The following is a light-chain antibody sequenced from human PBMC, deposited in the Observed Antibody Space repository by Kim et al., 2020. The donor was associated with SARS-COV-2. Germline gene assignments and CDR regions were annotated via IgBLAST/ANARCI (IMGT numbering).Light chain of an antibody. V-gene: IGKV3-15*01. CDR1: QSIRSD. CDR2: DAS. CDR3: QQYNNWYT. Sequence: EIVMTQSPATLSVSPGERVTLSCRTSQSIRSDLAWYQQKPGQAPRLLIFDASTRATGIPGRFGGSGSGTEFTLTIDSLQPEDFALYYCQQYNNWYTFGQGTKLEI. J-gene: IGKJ2*01.